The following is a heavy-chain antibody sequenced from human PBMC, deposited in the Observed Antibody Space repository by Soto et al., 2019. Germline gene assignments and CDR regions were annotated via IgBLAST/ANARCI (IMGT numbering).Heavy chain of an antibody. CDR3: ARSLDYGSGTPNYMDV. Sequence: PGESLKISCKGSGYSFTSYWIGWVRQMPGKGLEWMGIIYPGDSDTRYSPSFQGQVTISADKSISTAYLQWSSLKASDTAMYYCARSLDYGSGTPNYMDVWGKGTTVTVSS. D-gene: IGHD3-10*01. J-gene: IGHJ6*03. V-gene: IGHV5-51*01. CDR2: IYPGDSDT. CDR1: GYSFTSYW.